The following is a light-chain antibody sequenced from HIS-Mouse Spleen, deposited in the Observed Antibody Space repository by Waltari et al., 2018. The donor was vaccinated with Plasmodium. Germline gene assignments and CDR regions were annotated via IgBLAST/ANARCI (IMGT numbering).Light chain of an antibody. CDR3: QQYNNWSFT. J-gene: IGKJ3*01. CDR2: GAS. Sequence: EIVMPQSPATLSVSPGERATLSCRASQSVSSNLAWYQQKPGQAPRLLIYGASTRATGTPARFSGSGSGTEVTLTISSLQSEDFAVYYCQQYNNWSFTFGPGTKVDIK. CDR1: QSVSSN. V-gene: IGKV3-15*01.